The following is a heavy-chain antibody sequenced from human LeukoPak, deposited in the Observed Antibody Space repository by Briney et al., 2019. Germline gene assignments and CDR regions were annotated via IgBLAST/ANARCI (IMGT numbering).Heavy chain of an antibody. V-gene: IGHV3-7*04. J-gene: IGHJ4*02. CDR1: GFTFSSHW. CDR2: IKEDGSEK. CDR3: ARGGQYSPY. Sequence: GGSLGLSCAASGFTFSSHWMTWVRQAPGKGLEWVANIKEDGSEKHSVDSVKGRFTISRDNAKNSLYLQMTSLRGEDTAVYYCARGGQYSPYWGQGTLVTVSS. D-gene: IGHD5-18*01.